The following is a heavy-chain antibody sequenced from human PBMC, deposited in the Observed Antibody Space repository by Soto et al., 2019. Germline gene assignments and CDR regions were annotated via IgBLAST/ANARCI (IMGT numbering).Heavy chain of an antibody. Sequence: PSDTLSLTCTVSGGSISSSSDYWGWILQPPGKGLEWLAYIYYSGSTYYNPSLKSRITISMDTSKNQVSLRLTSVTAADTAVYYCARHPIVGTTLYFDYWGRGTLVTVSS. J-gene: IGHJ4*02. CDR1: GGSISSSSDY. CDR2: IYYSGST. V-gene: IGHV4-39*01. CDR3: ARHPIVGTTLYFDY. D-gene: IGHD1-26*01.